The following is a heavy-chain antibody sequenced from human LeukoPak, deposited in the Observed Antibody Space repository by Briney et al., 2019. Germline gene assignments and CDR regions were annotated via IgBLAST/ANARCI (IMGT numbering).Heavy chain of an antibody. Sequence: SVKVSCKASGGTFSTYAINWVRQAPGQGLEWMGGIIPIFGTAIYAQKFQGRLTITADESTSTAYMELSSLRSEDTAVYYCASDIRNWFDPWGQGTLVTVSS. CDR3: ASDIRNWFDP. CDR1: GGTFSTYA. J-gene: IGHJ5*02. V-gene: IGHV1-69*13. CDR2: IIPIFGTA.